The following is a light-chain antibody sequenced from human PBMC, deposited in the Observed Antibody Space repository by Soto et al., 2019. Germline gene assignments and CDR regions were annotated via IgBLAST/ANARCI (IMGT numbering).Light chain of an antibody. V-gene: IGKV1-12*01. CDR1: QGITSW. Sequence: DLRMTQSPSSVSASVGDRVTITCRASQGITSWLAWYQQKPGKAPKLLIYRASNLQSGVPSRFSGSGSGTDFTLTISGLQPADFATYYCQQTTTFPLTFGGGTKVEIK. CDR2: RAS. J-gene: IGKJ4*01. CDR3: QQTTTFPLT.